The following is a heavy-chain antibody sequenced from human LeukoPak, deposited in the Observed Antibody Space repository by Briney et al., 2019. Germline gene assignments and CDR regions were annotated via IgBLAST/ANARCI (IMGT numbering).Heavy chain of an antibody. V-gene: IGHV3-15*01. D-gene: IGHD6-19*01. CDR2: IKSKADGGTT. Sequence: GGSLRLSCAASGSTSSYPGMNWVGQPPGKGWNWVGGIKSKADGGTTDYAAPVKGRFTISRDDSKNTFYLQMNSLKTEDTAVYYCTTGVAVAGTRVDYWGQGTLVTVSS. J-gene: IGHJ4*02. CDR1: GSTSSYPG. CDR3: TTGVAVAGTRVDY.